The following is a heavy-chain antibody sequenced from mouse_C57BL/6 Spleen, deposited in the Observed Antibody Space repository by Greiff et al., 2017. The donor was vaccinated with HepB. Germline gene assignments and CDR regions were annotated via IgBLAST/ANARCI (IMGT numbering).Heavy chain of an antibody. J-gene: IGHJ4*01. CDR3: ARHSLSGYAMDY. V-gene: IGHV5-9*01. CDR2: ISGGGGNT. D-gene: IGHD1-1*01. Sequence: EVKLVESGGGLVKPGGSLKLSCAASGFTFSSYTMSWVRQTPEKRLEWVATISGGGGNTYYPDSVKGRFTISRDNAKNTLYLQMSSLRSEDTALYYCARHSLSGYAMDYRGQGTSVTVSS. CDR1: GFTFSSYT.